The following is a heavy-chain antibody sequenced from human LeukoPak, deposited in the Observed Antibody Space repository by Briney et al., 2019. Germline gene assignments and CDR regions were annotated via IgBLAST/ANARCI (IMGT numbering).Heavy chain of an antibody. CDR1: GFTFSSYA. D-gene: IGHD3-10*01. CDR3: AKSSRIRYYGSGSYYEDY. CDR2: ISGSGGST. J-gene: IGHJ4*02. V-gene: IGHV3-23*01. Sequence: GGSLRLSSAASGFTFSSYAMSWVRQAPGKGLEWVSAISGSGGSTYYADSVKGRFTISRDNSKNTLYLQMNSLRAEGTAVYYCAKSSRIRYYGSGSYYEDYWGQGTLVTVSS.